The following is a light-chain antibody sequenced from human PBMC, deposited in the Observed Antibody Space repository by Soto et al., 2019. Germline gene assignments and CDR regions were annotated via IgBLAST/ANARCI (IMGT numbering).Light chain of an antibody. CDR2: DTS. J-gene: IGKJ3*01. CDR1: QSVSNY. V-gene: IGKV3-11*01. CDR3: QQRSNWPS. Sequence: EIVLTQSPATLSLSPGERATLSCRASQSVSNYLAWYQQKPGQAPRLLIYDTSNRASGIPARFSGSGSGTDFTLTISSLEPEDFAVYYCQQRSNWPSFGPGTRVDIK.